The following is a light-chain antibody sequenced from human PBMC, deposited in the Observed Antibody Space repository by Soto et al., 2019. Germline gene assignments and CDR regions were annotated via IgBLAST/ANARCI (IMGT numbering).Light chain of an antibody. Sequence: EIVLTQSPGTLSLSPGERATLSRRASQSVSSNKLAWYQQKPGQAPRLLIYGASGRATGIPDRFSGSGSGTDFTLTISRLEPEDFAVYYCQVFDGSLWTFGQGTKV. V-gene: IGKV3-20*01. CDR1: QSVSSNK. CDR3: QVFDGSLWT. J-gene: IGKJ1*01. CDR2: GAS.